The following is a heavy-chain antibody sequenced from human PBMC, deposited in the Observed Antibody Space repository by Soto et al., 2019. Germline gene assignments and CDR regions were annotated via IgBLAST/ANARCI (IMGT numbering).Heavy chain of an antibody. Sequence: KPSETLSLTCAVYVGSFSAYYWSWIRQPPGKGLEWIGEINHSGSTNYNPSLKSRVTISVDTSKNQFSLKLNSVTAADTAVYYCVRGAPATYDLLTGYYKRRGDAFDIWDQGTVVTVSS. V-gene: IGHV4-34*01. CDR2: INHSGST. J-gene: IGHJ3*02. CDR1: VGSFSAYY. CDR3: VRGAPATYDLLTGYYKRRGDAFDI. D-gene: IGHD3-9*01.